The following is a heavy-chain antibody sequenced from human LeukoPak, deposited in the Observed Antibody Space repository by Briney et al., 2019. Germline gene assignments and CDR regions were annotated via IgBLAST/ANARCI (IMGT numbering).Heavy chain of an antibody. CDR2: IYSGGST. D-gene: IGHD4-11*01. Sequence: GGSLRLSCAASGFTVSSNYMSWVRQAPGKGLEWVSLIYSGGSTYYADSVKGRFTISRDNSKNTLYLQMNSLRAEDTAVYYCAKGDSNEGPPNAFDIWGQGTMVTVSS. J-gene: IGHJ3*02. V-gene: IGHV3-53*01. CDR3: AKGDSNEGPPNAFDI. CDR1: GFTVSSNY.